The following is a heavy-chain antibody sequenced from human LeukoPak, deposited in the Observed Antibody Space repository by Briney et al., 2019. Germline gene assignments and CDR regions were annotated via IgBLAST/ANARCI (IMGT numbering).Heavy chain of an antibody. CDR2: IYTSGST. Sequence: PSETLSLTCTVSGGSISSGSYYWSWLRQPAGKGLEGIGRIYTSGSTNYNPSLKSRVTISVDTSKNQFSLKLSSVTAADTAVYYCATSSGSPDYYYCYMDVWGKGTTVTVSS. V-gene: IGHV4-61*02. D-gene: IGHD6-19*01. CDR1: GGSISSGSYY. J-gene: IGHJ6*03. CDR3: ATSSGSPDYYYCYMDV.